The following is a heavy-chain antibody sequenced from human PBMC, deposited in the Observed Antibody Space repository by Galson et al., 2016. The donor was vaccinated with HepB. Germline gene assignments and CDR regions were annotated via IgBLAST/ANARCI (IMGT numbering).Heavy chain of an antibody. CDR3: ARGRYDHLTGYYLSDF. CDR2: RNHRGSS. J-gene: IGHJ4*02. Sequence: SETLSLTCVVSGESFSGYYWTWIRQPPGKGLEWIGERNHRGSSNYNPSLKSRVTISLDTSKNLFSLNLRSVTAADTAVYYCARGRYDHLTGYYLSDFWGQGTLVSVSS. V-gene: IGHV4-34*01. D-gene: IGHD3-9*01. CDR1: GESFSGYY.